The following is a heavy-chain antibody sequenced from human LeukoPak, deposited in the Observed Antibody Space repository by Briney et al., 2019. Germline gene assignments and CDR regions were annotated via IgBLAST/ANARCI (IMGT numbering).Heavy chain of an antibody. CDR3: ARDRYSSGWTSSYGMDV. CDR2: ISAYNGNT. J-gene: IGHJ6*02. Sequence: ASVKVSCKASGYTFTSYGISWVRQAPGQGREGMGWISAYNGNTNYAQKLQGRVTMTTDTSTSTDYMELRSMRYDDTAVYYCARDRYSSGWTSSYGMDVWGQGTTVTVSS. D-gene: IGHD6-19*01. V-gene: IGHV1-18*01. CDR1: GYTFTSYG.